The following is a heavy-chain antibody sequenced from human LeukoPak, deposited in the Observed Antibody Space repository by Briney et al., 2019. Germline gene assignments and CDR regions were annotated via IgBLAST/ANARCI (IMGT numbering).Heavy chain of an antibody. CDR2: INHSGNI. CDR1: GGSFSGHY. V-gene: IGHV4-34*01. D-gene: IGHD6-19*01. CDR3: ARDGKQWLRGPLDP. J-gene: IGHJ5*02. Sequence: SETLSLTCAVYGGSFSGHYWSWIRQSPGKGLEWIGEINHSGNINHNPSLKSRVTISVDTSKNQLSLKLSSVTAADTAVYYCARDGKQWLRGPLDPWGQGTLVTVSS.